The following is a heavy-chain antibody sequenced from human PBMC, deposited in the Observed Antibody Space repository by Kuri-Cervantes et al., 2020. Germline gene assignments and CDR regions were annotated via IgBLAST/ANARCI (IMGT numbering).Heavy chain of an antibody. Sequence: GESLKISCAASGFTFSSYEMNWVRQAPGKGLEWVSYISSSGSTIYYADSVKGRFTISRDNAKNSLYLQMNSLRAEDTAVYYCARVPYCSGGSCHAFDIWGQGTMVTVSS. D-gene: IGHD2-15*01. CDR1: GFTFSSYE. CDR3: ARVPYCSGGSCHAFDI. V-gene: IGHV3-48*03. J-gene: IGHJ3*02. CDR2: ISSSGSTI.